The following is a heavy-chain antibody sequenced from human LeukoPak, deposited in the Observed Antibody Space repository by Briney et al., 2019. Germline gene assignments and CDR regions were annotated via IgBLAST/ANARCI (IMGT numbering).Heavy chain of an antibody. Sequence: TGGSLRLSCAASGFTFSFSTYGMHWVRQAPGKGLEWVAIIWYDGSDKYYADSVKGRFTISRDNSKNTLYLQMNSLSAEDTAVYFCAKGYGGNYASGQQYFDHWGQGTLVTVSS. V-gene: IGHV3-30*02. CDR2: IWYDGSDK. J-gene: IGHJ4*02. CDR1: GFTFSFSTYG. CDR3: AKGYGGNYASGQQYFDH. D-gene: IGHD4/OR15-4a*01.